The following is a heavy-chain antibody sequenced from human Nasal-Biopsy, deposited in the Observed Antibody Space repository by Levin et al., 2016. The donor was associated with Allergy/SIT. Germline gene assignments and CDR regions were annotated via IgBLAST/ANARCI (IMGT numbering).Heavy chain of an antibody. J-gene: IGHJ6*02. CDR1: GGSTRSGDFH. Sequence: SETLSLTCTVSGGSTRSGDFHWSWIRQHPLQGLEWIGFIFFSGSTFYNPSLESRAYISIDTSQDRFSLRLRSATAADSAVYYCARLRSYGGPISYWYYYGFDVWGPGTTVTVSS. D-gene: IGHD5-18*01. CDR3: ARLRSYGGPISYWYYYGFDV. CDR2: IFFSGST. V-gene: IGHV4-31*03.